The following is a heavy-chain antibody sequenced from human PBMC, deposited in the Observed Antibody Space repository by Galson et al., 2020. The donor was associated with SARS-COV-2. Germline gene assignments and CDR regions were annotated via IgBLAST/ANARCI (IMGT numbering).Heavy chain of an antibody. D-gene: IGHD4-17*01. CDR2: ISYTGTT. V-gene: IGHV4-59*01. CDR1: DAPMSSYS. J-gene: IGHJ6*02. Sequence: ETSETLSLTCSVSDAPMSSYSRSWIRQPPGKGLEWIGSISYTGTTSYNPSLRSRVTISVDVSKNQLSLKVTSVTAADTAVYYCARDPAPLYGDNYYYGMDVWGRGTTVTVSS. CDR3: ARDPAPLYGDNYYYGMDV.